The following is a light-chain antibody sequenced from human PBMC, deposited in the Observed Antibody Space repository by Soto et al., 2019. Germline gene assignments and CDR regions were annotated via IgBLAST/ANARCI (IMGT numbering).Light chain of an antibody. CDR1: QSIGKH. Sequence: DIPITQSPSFLCAYVGDSVTITCRASQSIGKHLNWYQQKPGKAPKFLIYGASTLQSGVPSRFTGSGSGTDFALTVNSRLDAEFVSYYCQQGDSSTATFGQGTRLEIK. J-gene: IGKJ5*01. V-gene: IGKV1-39*02. CDR3: QQGDSSTAT. CDR2: GAS.